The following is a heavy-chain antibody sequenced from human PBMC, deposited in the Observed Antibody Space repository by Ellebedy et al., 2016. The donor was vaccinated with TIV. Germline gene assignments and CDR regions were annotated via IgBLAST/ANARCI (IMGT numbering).Heavy chain of an antibody. CDR3: ARDQNYYDP. V-gene: IGHV1-46*02. D-gene: IGHD3-10*01. CDR1: GFSFDKYF. Sequence: ASVKVSXXAFGFSFDKYFFHWLRYVAGQGPEWMGIINPSDETTTYAQKFQGRVTMTRDTSTSTLYLELTSLTSEDSAIYYCARDQNYYDPWGQGTLITVSA. CDR2: INPSDETT. J-gene: IGHJ5*02.